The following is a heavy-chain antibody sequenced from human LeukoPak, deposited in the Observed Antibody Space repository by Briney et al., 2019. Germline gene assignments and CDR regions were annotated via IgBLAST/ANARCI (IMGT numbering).Heavy chain of an antibody. Sequence: SETLSLTCTVSGGSISSSSYYWGWTRQPPGKGLEWIGSIYYSGSTYYNPSLKSRVTISVDTSKNQFSLKLSSVTAADTAVYYCARIQAPYYDFWSGYYENYMDVWGKGTTVTVSS. J-gene: IGHJ6*03. V-gene: IGHV4-39*01. CDR2: IYYSGST. D-gene: IGHD3-3*01. CDR1: GGSISSSSYY. CDR3: ARIQAPYYDFWSGYYENYMDV.